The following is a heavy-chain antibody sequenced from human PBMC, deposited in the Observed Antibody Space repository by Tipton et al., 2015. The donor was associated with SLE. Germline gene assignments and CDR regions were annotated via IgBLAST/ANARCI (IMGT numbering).Heavy chain of an antibody. J-gene: IGHJ4*02. V-gene: IGHV4-59*08. Sequence: TLSLTCTVSGGSISSYYWSWIRQPPGKGLEWIGYIYYSGSTNYNPSLKSRVTISVDTSKNQFSLKLSSVTAADTAVYYCARTSSRGGYFDYWGQGTLVTVSS. CDR1: GGSISSYY. CDR2: IYYSGST. CDR3: ARTSSRGGYFDY. D-gene: IGHD6-13*01.